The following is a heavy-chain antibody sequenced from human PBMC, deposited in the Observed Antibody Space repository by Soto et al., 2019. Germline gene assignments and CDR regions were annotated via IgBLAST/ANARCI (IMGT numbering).Heavy chain of an antibody. D-gene: IGHD3-10*01. Sequence: QLQLQESGPGLVKPSETLSLTCTVSTDSSSFTNSYWGWIRQPPGKGLQWIGSSSYNGGSFYKPSHKGRVVISFATSKTLSSLQVTSVTAADTAVYFCARHRIEVVWRGFDFWGQGSPVTVSS. CDR2: SSYNGGS. V-gene: IGHV4-39*01. CDR3: ARHRIEVVWRGFDF. J-gene: IGHJ4*02. CDR1: TDSSSFTNSY.